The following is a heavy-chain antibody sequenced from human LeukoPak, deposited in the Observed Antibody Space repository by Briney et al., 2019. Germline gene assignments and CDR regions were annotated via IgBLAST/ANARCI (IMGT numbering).Heavy chain of an antibody. CDR3: AKDGSGVFQLWPNWFDP. CDR1: GFTFSSYA. CDR2: ISYDGSNK. V-gene: IGHV3-30*04. J-gene: IGHJ5*02. D-gene: IGHD6-19*01. Sequence: TGGSLRLSCAASGFTFSSYAMHWVRQAPGKGLEWVAVISYDGSNKYYADSVKGRFTISRDNSKNTLYLQMNSLRAEDTAVYYCAKDGSGVFQLWPNWFDPWGQGTLVTVSS.